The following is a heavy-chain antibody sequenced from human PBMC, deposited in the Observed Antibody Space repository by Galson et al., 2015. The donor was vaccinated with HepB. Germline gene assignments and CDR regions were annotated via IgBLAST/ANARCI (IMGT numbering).Heavy chain of an antibody. CDR3: ARDMRDWGVFGVPVKGSGNYYSMDV. J-gene: IGHJ6*02. CDR1: GFSFSDYY. D-gene: IGHD3-3*01. CDR2: IGSSSSYT. Sequence: SLRLSCAASGFSFSDYYMSWIRQAPGKGLEWVSFIGSSSSYTKYADSVKGRFTISRDNAKNSLYLQMNSLRAEDTAVYYCARDMRDWGVFGVPVKGSGNYYSMDVWGQGTTVTVSS. V-gene: IGHV3-11*05.